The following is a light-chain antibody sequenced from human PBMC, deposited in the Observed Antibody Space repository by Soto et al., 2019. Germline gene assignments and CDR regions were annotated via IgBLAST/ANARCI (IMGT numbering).Light chain of an antibody. CDR3: QQYNNWPRT. CDR1: QSVDNN. CDR2: GAS. J-gene: IGKJ1*01. Sequence: EIVMTQSPVALSASPGESATLSCRASQSVDNNVAWYQQKPGQAPRLLIYGASTRATGIPARFSGSGSGTEFTLTISSLQSEDFAVYYCQQYNNWPRTFGQGTKV. V-gene: IGKV3-15*01.